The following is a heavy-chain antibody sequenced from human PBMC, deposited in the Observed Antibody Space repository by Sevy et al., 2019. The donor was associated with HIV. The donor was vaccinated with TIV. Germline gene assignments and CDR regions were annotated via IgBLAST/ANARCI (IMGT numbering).Heavy chain of an antibody. CDR2: ISAYNGNT. D-gene: IGHD6-19*01. CDR3: ASLSKPYSSGWYVPDY. CDR1: GYTFTSYG. J-gene: IGHJ4*02. Sequence: ASVKVTRKASGYTFTSYGISWVRQAPGQGLEWMGWISAYNGNTNYAQKRQGRVTMTTDTSTSTAYMELRSLRSDDTAVYYCASLSKPYSSGWYVPDYWGQGTLVTVSS. V-gene: IGHV1-18*01.